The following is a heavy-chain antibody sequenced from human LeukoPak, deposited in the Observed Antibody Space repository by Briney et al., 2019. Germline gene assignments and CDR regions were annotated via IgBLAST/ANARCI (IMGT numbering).Heavy chain of an antibody. CDR2: IYYSGRT. D-gene: IGHD3-22*01. CDR3: ARRRYYDGSGYLE. V-gene: IGHV4-39*01. J-gene: IGHJ1*01. Sequence: SETLSLTCSVSGDSVSRSDSYWDWLRQPPGTGLEWIGTIYYSGRTYYSPSLKSRVTMSVDPSNNLFSLNLRSVTAADTAVYYCARRRYYDGSGYLEWGQGTLLSVSS. CDR1: GDSVSRSDSY.